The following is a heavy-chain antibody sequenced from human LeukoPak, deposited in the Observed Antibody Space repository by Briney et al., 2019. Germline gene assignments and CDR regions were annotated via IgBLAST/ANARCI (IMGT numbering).Heavy chain of an antibody. Sequence: PSETLPLTCTISGGSISYYYRSWIRQSPGKGLEWIGYIYYSGSTNYNPSLKSRVTISLDTSKNQFSLKLSSVTAADTAVYYCARSGIVGAGGYFDYWGQGTLVTVSS. CDR2: IYYSGST. J-gene: IGHJ4*02. D-gene: IGHD1-26*01. V-gene: IGHV4-59*01. CDR3: ARSGIVGAGGYFDY. CDR1: GGSISYYY.